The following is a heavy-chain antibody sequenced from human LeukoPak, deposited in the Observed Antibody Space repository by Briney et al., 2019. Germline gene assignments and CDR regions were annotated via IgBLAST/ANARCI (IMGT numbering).Heavy chain of an antibody. D-gene: IGHD3-10*01. CDR1: GYTFTGYY. CDR3: ARDYYYGSGSYPFDY. CDR2: INPNSGGT. Sequence: ASVTVSCKASGYTFTGYYMHWVRQAPGQGLEWMGWINPNSGGTNYAQKFQCRVTMTRDTSISTAYMELSRLRSDDTAVYYCARDYYYGSGSYPFDYWGQGTLVTVSS. J-gene: IGHJ4*02. V-gene: IGHV1-2*02.